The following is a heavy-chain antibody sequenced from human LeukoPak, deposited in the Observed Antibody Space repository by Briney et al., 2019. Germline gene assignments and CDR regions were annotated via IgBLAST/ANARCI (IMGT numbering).Heavy chain of an antibody. CDR2: IVGSSST. CDR1: GFTFSNFA. CDR3: ARIGAGSSRDY. D-gene: IGHD6-13*01. J-gene: IGHJ4*02. V-gene: IGHV3-21*01. Sequence: GGSLRLSCAASGFTFSNFAMTWVRQAPGKGLEWVASIVGSSSTYYSDSLKGRFTISIDNAKNSLYLQMNSLRAEDTAVYYCARIGAGSSRDYWGQGTLVTVSS.